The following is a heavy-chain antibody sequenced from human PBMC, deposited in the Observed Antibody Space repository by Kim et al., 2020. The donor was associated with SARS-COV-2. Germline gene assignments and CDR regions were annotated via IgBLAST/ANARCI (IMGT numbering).Heavy chain of an antibody. D-gene: IGHD1-1*01. CDR2: YI. V-gene: IGHV3-21*01. J-gene: IGHJ3*02. CDR3: VGDLYKGALDI. Sequence: YIFHVDAVKGRFTFSRDNARNSLYLQMNSLRAEDTAVYYCVGDLYKGALDIWGQGTVVTVSS.